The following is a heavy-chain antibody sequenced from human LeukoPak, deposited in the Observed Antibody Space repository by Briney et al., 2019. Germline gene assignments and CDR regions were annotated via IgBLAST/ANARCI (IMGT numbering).Heavy chain of an antibody. Sequence: PGGSLRLSCAASGFTFSDYYMAWIRQAPGKGLECVSYISFSSDYTNYPGSVRGRFSISRDNTKNSLYLQMNSLRADDTAVYYCARVKVGTTNRFDYWGQGTLVTVSS. V-gene: IGHV3-11*05. D-gene: IGHD1-26*01. CDR1: GFTFSDYY. CDR2: ISFSSDYT. CDR3: ARVKVGTTNRFDY. J-gene: IGHJ4*02.